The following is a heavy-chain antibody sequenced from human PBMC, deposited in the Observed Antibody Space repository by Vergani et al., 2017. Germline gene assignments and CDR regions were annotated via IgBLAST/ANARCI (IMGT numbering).Heavy chain of an antibody. D-gene: IGHD3-10*01. V-gene: IGHV1-2*02. J-gene: IGHJ6*02. CDR3: ARDRVAYSGFYYGMDV. CDR2: VNPNSGDT. Sequence: QVHLVQSGAEVKKPGASVKVSCQTSGYTFSAYYIHWVRQAPGQGLEWMGWVNPNSGDTNYAQKFQGRVTMPRDMAINTTYMELSRLTSDDTAVYYCARDRVAYSGFYYGMDVWGQGTTVTVSS. CDR1: GYTFSAYY.